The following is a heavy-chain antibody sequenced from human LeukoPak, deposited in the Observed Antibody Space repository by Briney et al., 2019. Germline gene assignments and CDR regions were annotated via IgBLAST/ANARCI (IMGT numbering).Heavy chain of an antibody. V-gene: IGHV4-30-2*01. J-gene: IGHJ4*02. CDR2: IYHSGSN. CDR1: GGSISSGGYS. D-gene: IGHD3-22*01. CDR3: ARGGNYYDSTIGY. Sequence: PSQTLSLTCAVSGGSISSGGYSWSWIRQPPGKGLEWIGYIYHSGSNYYNPSLKSRVTISVDRSKNQFSLKLSSVTAADTAVYYCARGGNYYDSTIGYWGQGTLVTVSS.